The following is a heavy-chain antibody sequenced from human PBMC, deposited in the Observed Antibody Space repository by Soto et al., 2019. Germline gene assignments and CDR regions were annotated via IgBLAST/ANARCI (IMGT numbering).Heavy chain of an antibody. J-gene: IGHJ4*02. Sequence: AEVKVSCKASGYTFTNHGISWVRQAPGQGLEWMGWISAYSDNTNYAQKLQGRVTMTTDTSTSTAYMELRSLRFDDTAIYYCARDTPHGGNSYFDYWGQGTLVTVSS. CDR1: GYTFTNHG. D-gene: IGHD2-21*01. CDR2: ISAYSDNT. CDR3: ARDTPHGGNSYFDY. V-gene: IGHV1-18*01.